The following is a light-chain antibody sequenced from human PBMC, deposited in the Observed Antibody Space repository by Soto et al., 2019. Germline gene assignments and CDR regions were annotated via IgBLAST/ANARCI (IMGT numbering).Light chain of an antibody. J-gene: IGKJ5*01. CDR1: QSINRY. CDR2: YAS. CDR3: QQRSNWPPIP. V-gene: IGKV3-11*01. Sequence: DIVLTQSPATLSLSPGERATLSCRASQSINRYLAWNQQKPGQAPRLLIYYASNRAAGIPARFSGSGSGTDFTLTISSLEPGDFAVYYCQQRSNWPPIPFGQGTRLANK.